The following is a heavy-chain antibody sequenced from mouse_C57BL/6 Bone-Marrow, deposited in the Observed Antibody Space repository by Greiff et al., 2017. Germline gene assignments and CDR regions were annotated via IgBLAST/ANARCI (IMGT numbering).Heavy chain of an antibody. D-gene: IGHD2-13*01. CDR1: GFNIKDDY. V-gene: IGHV14-4*01. CDR2: IDPENGDT. J-gene: IGHJ4*01. CDR3: TTGGSDFSMYY. Sequence: EVQLQQSGAELVRPGASVKLSCTASGFNIKDDYMHWVKQRPEQGLEWIGWIDPENGDTEYASKFQGKATITADTSSTTAYLQLSSLTSEYTAVYYCTTGGSDFSMYYWGQGTSVTVSS.